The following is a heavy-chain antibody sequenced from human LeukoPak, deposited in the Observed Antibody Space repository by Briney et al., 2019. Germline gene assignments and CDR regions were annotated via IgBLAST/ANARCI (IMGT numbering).Heavy chain of an antibody. CDR1: GGSISSGSYY. CDR3: ARDSIFWNAFDI. D-gene: IGHD3-3*01. Sequence: SETLSLTCTVSGGSISSGSYYWSWIRQPAGKGLEWIGRIYTSGSTNYNPSLKSRVTISVDTSKNQFSLKLSSVTAADTAVYYCARDSIFWNAFDIWGQGTMVTVSP. J-gene: IGHJ3*02. CDR2: IYTSGST. V-gene: IGHV4-61*02.